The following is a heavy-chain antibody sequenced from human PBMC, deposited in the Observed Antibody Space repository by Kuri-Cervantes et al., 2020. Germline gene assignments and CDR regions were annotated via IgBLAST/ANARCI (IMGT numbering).Heavy chain of an antibody. J-gene: IGHJ6*02. CDR1: GFTSSTHW. Sequence: GGSLRPSCPASGFTSSTHWMAWVRQAPGKGLEWVANVKQGGSEVSPLDSVKGRFTISRDNSKNTLYLQMNSLRAEDTAVYYCATSNTGVVVVPAAIYYGMDVWGQGTTVTVSS. CDR2: VKQGGSEV. D-gene: IGHD2-2*01. V-gene: IGHV3-7*01. CDR3: ATSNTGVVVVPAAIYYGMDV.